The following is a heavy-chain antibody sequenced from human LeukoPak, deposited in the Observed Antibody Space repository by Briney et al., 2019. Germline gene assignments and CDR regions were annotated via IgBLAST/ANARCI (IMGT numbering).Heavy chain of an antibody. CDR2: ISSSSSYI. D-gene: IGHD5-18*01. CDR3: ARDRALGGKRVYSYGQYYMDV. J-gene: IGHJ6*03. V-gene: IGHV3-21*01. CDR1: GFTFSSYS. Sequence: GGSMRLSCAASGFTFSSYSMNWVRQAPGKGLEWVSSISSSSSYIYYADSVKGRFTISRDNAKNSLYLQMNSLRAEDTAVYYCARDRALGGKRVYSYGQYYMDVWGKGATVTVSS.